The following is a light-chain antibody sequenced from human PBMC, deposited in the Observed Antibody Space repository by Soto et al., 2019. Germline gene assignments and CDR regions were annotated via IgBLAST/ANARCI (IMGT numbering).Light chain of an antibody. CDR2: AAS. Sequence: DIQLTQSPSFLSASVGDRVTLTCRASQDISSYLAWYQQKPGKAPKVLIYAASTLQSGVPSSFSGSGSGTEFTLTISSLQPEDFATYFCQQLKSYPLTFGGGTKVDIK. V-gene: IGKV1-9*01. CDR1: QDISSY. CDR3: QQLKSYPLT. J-gene: IGKJ4*01.